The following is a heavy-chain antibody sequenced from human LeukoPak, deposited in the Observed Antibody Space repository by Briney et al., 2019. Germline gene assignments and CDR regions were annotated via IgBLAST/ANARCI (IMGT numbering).Heavy chain of an antibody. CDR2: IYYSGST. Sequence: SETLSLTCTVSGGSISSYYWSWIRQPPGKRLEWIGYIYYSGSTNYNPSLKSRVTISVDTSKNQFSLKLSSVTAADTAVYYCARSVVAALMDPYFDYWGQGTLVTVSS. CDR3: ARSVVAALMDPYFDY. J-gene: IGHJ4*02. V-gene: IGHV4-59*01. D-gene: IGHD2-15*01. CDR1: GGSISSYY.